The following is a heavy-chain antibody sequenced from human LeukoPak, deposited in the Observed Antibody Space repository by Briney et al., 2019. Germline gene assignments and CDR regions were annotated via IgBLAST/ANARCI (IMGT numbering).Heavy chain of an antibody. D-gene: IGHD1-1*01. Sequence: PSETLSLTCAVYGGSFSGYSWSWIRQPPGKGLEWIGYIYHSGSTYYNPSLKSRVTISVDRSKNQFSLKLSSVTAADTAVYYCARGGKLTVDAFDIWGQGTMVTVSS. CDR1: GGSFSGYS. CDR2: IYHSGST. CDR3: ARGGKLTVDAFDI. J-gene: IGHJ3*02. V-gene: IGHV4-30-2*01.